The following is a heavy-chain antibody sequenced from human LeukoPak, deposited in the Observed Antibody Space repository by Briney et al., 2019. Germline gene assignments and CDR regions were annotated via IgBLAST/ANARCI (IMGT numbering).Heavy chain of an antibody. CDR3: ARVYYSYVQSIDY. CDR2: INSDGSST. Sequence: PGGSLRLSCAASGFTFSSYWMHWVRQAPGKGLVWVSRINSDGSSTSYADSVKGRFTISRDNAKNTLYLQMNSLGAEDTAVYYCARVYYSYVQSIDYWGQGTLVTVSS. V-gene: IGHV3-74*01. CDR1: GFTFSSYW. J-gene: IGHJ4*02. D-gene: IGHD5-18*01.